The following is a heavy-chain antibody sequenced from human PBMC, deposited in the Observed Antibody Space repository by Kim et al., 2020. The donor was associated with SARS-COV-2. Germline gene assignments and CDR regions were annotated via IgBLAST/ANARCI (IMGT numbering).Heavy chain of an antibody. V-gene: IGHV4-39*01. CDR1: GGSISNRTYY. J-gene: IGHJ4*02. D-gene: IGHD3-22*01. CDR2: MYYTGST. Sequence: SETLSLTCTVSGGSISNRTYYWAWIRQPPGRGLEWIGSMYYTGSTYHNPSLKSRVIIFGDTSKNQFFLKLNSMTAADTAGYYCTRRFLWWYYYDSSGYFDYWGQGTLVTVSS. CDR3: TRRFLWWYYYDSSGYFDY.